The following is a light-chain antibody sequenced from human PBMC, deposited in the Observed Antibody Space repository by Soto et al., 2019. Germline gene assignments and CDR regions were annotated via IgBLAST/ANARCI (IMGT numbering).Light chain of an antibody. CDR3: QHYHTSQLT. CDR1: QSVSSSY. V-gene: IGKV3-20*01. J-gene: IGKJ1*01. CDR2: GAS. Sequence: EIVLTHSPGTLSLSPGERATFSCRASQSVSSSYIAWYQQKRGQAPRRLIYGASIRATGIPDRFSGSGSGRGLTLTVSRLEPEDFGLYHCQHYHTSQLTVGQWAKVDIQ.